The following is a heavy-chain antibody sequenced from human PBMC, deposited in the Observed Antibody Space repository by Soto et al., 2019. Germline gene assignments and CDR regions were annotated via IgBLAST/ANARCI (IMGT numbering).Heavy chain of an antibody. CDR3: ARDPCIAAAGTDY. Sequence: QVQLVQSGAEVKKPGSSVKVSCKASGGTFSSYTISWVRQAPGQGLEWMGRSIPILGIANYAQKLQGRVTITADKSTSTAYMELSSLRSEDTAVYYCARDPCIAAAGTDYWGQGTLVTVSS. D-gene: IGHD6-13*01. J-gene: IGHJ4*02. CDR1: GGTFSSYT. CDR2: SIPILGIA. V-gene: IGHV1-69*08.